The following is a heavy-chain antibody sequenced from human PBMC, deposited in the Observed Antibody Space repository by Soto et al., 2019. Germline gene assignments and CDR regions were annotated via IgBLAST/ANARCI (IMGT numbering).Heavy chain of an antibody. Sequence: SETLSLTCTVSGGSISSYYWSWIRQPPGKGLEWIGYIYYSGSTNYNPSLKSRVTISVDTSKNQFSLKLSSVTAADTAVYYCARAFSSSWDWFDPWGQGTLVTV. CDR1: GGSISSYY. CDR2: IYYSGST. D-gene: IGHD6-13*01. V-gene: IGHV4-59*01. J-gene: IGHJ5*02. CDR3: ARAFSSSWDWFDP.